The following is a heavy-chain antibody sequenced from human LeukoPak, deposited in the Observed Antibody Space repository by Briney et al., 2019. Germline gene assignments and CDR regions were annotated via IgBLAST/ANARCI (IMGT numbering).Heavy chain of an antibody. V-gene: IGHV4-38-2*01. J-gene: IGHJ4*02. D-gene: IGHD1-20*01. CDR2: IYHSGST. CDR3: ARLRYNWNVGYWGESSYFDY. CDR1: GYSISSGYY. Sequence: SETLSLTCAVSGYSISSGYYWGWIRQPPGKGLEWIGSIYHSGSTYYNPSLKSRVTISVDTSKNQFSLKLSSVTAADTAVYYCARLRYNWNVGYWGESSYFDYWGQGTLVTVSS.